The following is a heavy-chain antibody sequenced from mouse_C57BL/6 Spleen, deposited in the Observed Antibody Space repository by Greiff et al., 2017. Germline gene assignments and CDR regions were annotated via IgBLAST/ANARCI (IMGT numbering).Heavy chain of an antibody. CDR2: IDPENGDT. D-gene: IGHD2-2*01. Sequence: EVQLQQSGAELVRPGASVKLSCTASGFNIKDDYMHWVKQRPEQGLEWIGWIDPENGDTEYASKFQGKATITADTSSNTAYLQLSSLTSEDTAVYYCTAMVTMDYWGQGTSVTVSS. CDR3: TAMVTMDY. J-gene: IGHJ4*01. CDR1: GFNIKDDY. V-gene: IGHV14-4*01.